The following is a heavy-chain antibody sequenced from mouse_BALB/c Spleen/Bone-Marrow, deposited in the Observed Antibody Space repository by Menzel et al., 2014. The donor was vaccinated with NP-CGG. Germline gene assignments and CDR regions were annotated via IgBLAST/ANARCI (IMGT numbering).Heavy chain of an antibody. CDR2: IFPGDSTT. D-gene: IGHD1-2*01. CDR3: VRSRLRDWYFDV. Sequence: VMLVESGVELVKPGASVKLSCKASGNTFTSHDINWVRQRPEQGLEWIGWIFPGDSTTKYNEKFKGKATLSTDKSSSTVHMQLSRLTSEDSAVYFCVRSRLRDWYFDVWGAGTTVTISS. J-gene: IGHJ1*01. V-gene: IGHV1S56*01. CDR1: GNTFTSHD.